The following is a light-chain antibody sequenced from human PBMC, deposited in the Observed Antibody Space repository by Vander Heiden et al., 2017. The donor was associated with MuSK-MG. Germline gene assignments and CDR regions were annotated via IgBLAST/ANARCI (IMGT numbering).Light chain of an antibody. J-gene: IGLJ2*01. CDR3: CSYARNRVV. CDR2: EVS. V-gene: IGLV2-23*02. Sequence: QSALTQPASVSGSPGQSISSSCTGTSSDVGSYNHVSWYQQHPCKAPKLMTYEVSKRPSGVSNRFSGSKSGHTASLTISGVQAEDEADYYCCSYARNRVVFGGGTKLTVL. CDR1: SSDVGSYNH.